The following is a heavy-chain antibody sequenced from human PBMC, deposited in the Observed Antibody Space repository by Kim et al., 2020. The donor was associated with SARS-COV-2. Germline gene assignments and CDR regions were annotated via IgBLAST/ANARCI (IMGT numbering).Heavy chain of an antibody. J-gene: IGHJ6*02. CDR2: ISATGATT. Sequence: GGSLRLSCAASGFNFNNYAMSWVRQAPGKGLEWVSAISATGATTYYADSVKGRITIFRDNSKNTLYLQLNSLRAEDTAVYYCAKDPASKYQLLYLDYSMDVWAQRTTVSVSS. V-gene: IGHV3-23*01. CDR1: GFNFNNYA. CDR3: AKDPASKYQLLYLDYSMDV. D-gene: IGHD2-2*02.